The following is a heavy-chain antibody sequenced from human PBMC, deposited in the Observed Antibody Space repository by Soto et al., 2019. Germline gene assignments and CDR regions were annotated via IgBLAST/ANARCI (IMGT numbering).Heavy chain of an antibody. Sequence: ASVKVSCKASGGTFSSYAISWVRQAPGQGLEWMGGIIPIFGTANYAQKFQGRVTITADESTSTAYMELSSLRSEDTAVYYCARGGDYGDYSDSSNYGMDVWGQGTTVTVSS. CDR3: ARGGDYGDYSDSSNYGMDV. CDR1: GGTFSSYA. J-gene: IGHJ6*02. V-gene: IGHV1-69*13. D-gene: IGHD4-17*01. CDR2: IIPIFGTA.